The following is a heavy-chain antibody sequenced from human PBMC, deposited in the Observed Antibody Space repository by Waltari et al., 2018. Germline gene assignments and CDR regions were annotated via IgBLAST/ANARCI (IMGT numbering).Heavy chain of an antibody. V-gene: IGHV4-31*03. CDR2: INYSGGT. J-gene: IGHJ6*03. CDR3: ARVVAYYMDV. D-gene: IGHD2-2*01. Sequence: QVQLQESGPGLVKPSQTLSLTCTVSGGSISSGGYYWSWIRQHPGKGLEWIGYINYSGGTYYNPSLKSRVTSTVDMSKNQFSLKLSSVTAAYRAVYYCARVVAYYMDVWGKGTPVTVSS. CDR1: GGSISSGGYY.